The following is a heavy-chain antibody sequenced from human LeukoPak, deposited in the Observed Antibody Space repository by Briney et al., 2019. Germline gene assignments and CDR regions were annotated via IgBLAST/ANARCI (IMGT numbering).Heavy chain of an antibody. CDR3: ARDPAPDAFDI. Sequence: PSETLSLTCTVSGASISSYSWSWIRQPAGKGLEWIGRIYSSGSTNYNPSLKSRVTMSADTSKNHFSLRLSSVTAADTAVYYFARDPAPDAFDIWGQGTMVTVSS. CDR1: GASISSYS. J-gene: IGHJ3*02. CDR2: IYSSGST. V-gene: IGHV4-4*07.